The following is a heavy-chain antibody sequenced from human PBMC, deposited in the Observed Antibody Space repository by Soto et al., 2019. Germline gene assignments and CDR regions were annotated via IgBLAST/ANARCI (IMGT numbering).Heavy chain of an antibody. V-gene: IGHV3-30*18. CDR3: AKNLGACSGGSSYWKYNAGMVN. CDR1: GFTFSSYG. Sequence: SLRLSCAASGFTFSSYGMHWVRQAPGKVLEWGAVISYDGSNKYYADSVKGRFTISRDNSNNTLYLQMNSLRAEDTAVYYCAKNLGACSGGSSYWKYNAGMVNWGQGASDTISS. CDR2: ISYDGSNK. J-gene: IGHJ6*01. D-gene: IGHD2-15*01.